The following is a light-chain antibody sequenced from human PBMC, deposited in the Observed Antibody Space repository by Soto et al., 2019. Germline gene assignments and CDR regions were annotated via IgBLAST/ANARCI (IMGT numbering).Light chain of an antibody. CDR1: QYISSW. V-gene: IGKV1-5*03. Sequence: DIQMPQSPSTLSASVGDRVTITCRASQYISSWLAWYQQKPGKAPKLLIYKASSLESGVPSRFSSRGSRTEFTLTISSLQPDDVETYYCQDYNSQRTFGQGTKVEIK. J-gene: IGKJ1*01. CDR2: KAS. CDR3: QDYNSQRT.